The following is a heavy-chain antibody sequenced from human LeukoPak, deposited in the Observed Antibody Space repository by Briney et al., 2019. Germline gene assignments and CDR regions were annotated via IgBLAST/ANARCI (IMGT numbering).Heavy chain of an antibody. CDR1: GFTFSSYA. J-gene: IGHJ1*01. V-gene: IGHV3-23*01. CDR3: AKDRSHYYDSSGYYYGSGEYFQH. D-gene: IGHD3-22*01. Sequence: GGSLRLSCAASGFTFSSYAMSWVRQAPGKGLEWVSAISGSGGSTYYADSVKGRFTISRDNSKNTLYPQMNSLRAEDTAVYYCAKDRSHYYDSSGYYYGSGEYFQHWGQGTLVTVSS. CDR2: ISGSGGST.